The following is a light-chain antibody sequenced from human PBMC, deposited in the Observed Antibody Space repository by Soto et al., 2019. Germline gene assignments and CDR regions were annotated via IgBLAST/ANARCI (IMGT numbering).Light chain of an antibody. CDR3: SSYAGSNILV. J-gene: IGLJ3*02. CDR2: EVT. CDR1: SSDVGGYNY. V-gene: IGLV2-8*01. Sequence: QSALTQPPSASGSPGQPVTISCTGTSSDVGGYNYVSWYQQHPGKVPKLMIYEVTKRPSGVPDRFSGSKSGNTASLTVSGLQAEDEADYYCSSYAGSNILVFGGGTKLTVL.